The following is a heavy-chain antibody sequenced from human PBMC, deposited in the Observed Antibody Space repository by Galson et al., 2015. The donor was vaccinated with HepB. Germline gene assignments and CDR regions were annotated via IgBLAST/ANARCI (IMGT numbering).Heavy chain of an antibody. J-gene: IGHJ4*02. V-gene: IGHV1-18*01. Sequence: SVKVSCKASGYTFINYAINWVRQAPGHGLEWMGWISVYDGKTNYAQKLQGRVTMTTDTPTGTAYMELTSLISDDTAVYYCARDGFDGWFGYWGQGTLVTVSS. CDR2: ISVYDGKT. D-gene: IGHD5-24*01. CDR1: GYTFINYA. CDR3: ARDGFDGWFGY.